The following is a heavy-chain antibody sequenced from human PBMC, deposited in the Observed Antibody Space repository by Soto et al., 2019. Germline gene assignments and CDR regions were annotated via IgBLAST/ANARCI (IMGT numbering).Heavy chain of an antibody. V-gene: IGHV1-2*04. CDR3: ARGGPSSGYSYGPDTNDAFDI. CDR2: INPNSGGT. CDR1: GYTFTGYY. Sequence: QVQLVQSGAEVKKPGASVKVSCKASGYTFTGYYMHWVRQAPGQGLEWMGWINPNSGGTNYAQKFQGWVTMTRDTSISTAYMELSRLRSDDTAVYYCARGGPSSGYSYGPDTNDAFDIWGQGTMVTVSS. D-gene: IGHD5-18*01. J-gene: IGHJ3*02.